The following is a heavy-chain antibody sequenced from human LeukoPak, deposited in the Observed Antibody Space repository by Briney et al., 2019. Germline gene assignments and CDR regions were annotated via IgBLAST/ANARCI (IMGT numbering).Heavy chain of an antibody. CDR2: ISSGGGST. D-gene: IGHD3-10*01. Sequence: GGSLRLSCAASGFTFNSYAMSWVRQAPGKGLVWVSSISSGGGSTYYTDSVKGRFTISRDNSKNTLNLQMNSLRAEDTAVYYCRRGSGSYLWGQGTLVTVSS. V-gene: IGHV3-23*01. J-gene: IGHJ4*02. CDR1: GFTFNSYA. CDR3: RRGSGSYL.